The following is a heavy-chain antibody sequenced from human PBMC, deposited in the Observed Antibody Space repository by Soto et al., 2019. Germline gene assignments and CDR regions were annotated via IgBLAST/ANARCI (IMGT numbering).Heavy chain of an antibody. CDR2: INHSGST. CDR1: GGSFSGYY. Sequence: QVQLQQWGAGLLKPSETLSLTCAVYGGSFSGYYWSWIRQPLGKGLEWIGEINHSGSTNYNPSLKSRVTISVDTSKNQFSLKRSSVTAADTAVYYCARGGGYYYGSRSFDYWGQGTLVTVSS. D-gene: IGHD3-10*01. J-gene: IGHJ4*02. CDR3: ARGGGYYYGSRSFDY. V-gene: IGHV4-34*01.